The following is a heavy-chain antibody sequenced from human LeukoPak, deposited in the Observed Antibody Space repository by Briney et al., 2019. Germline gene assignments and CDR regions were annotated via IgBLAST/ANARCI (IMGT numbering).Heavy chain of an antibody. J-gene: IGHJ4*02. CDR1: GYTFTNYY. CDR3: ASTDGDGYNPSHFDY. D-gene: IGHD5-24*01. CDR2: INPSGGST. Sequence: EASVKVSCKASGYTFTNYYMHWVRQAPGQGLEWMGIINPSGGSTTYAQKFQGRVTMTRDTSTSTVYMEQSSLRSEDTAVYYCASTDGDGYNPSHFDYWGQGTLVTVSS. V-gene: IGHV1-46*01.